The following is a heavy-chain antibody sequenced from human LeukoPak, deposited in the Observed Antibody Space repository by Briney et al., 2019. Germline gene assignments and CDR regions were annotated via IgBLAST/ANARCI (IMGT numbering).Heavy chain of an antibody. V-gene: IGHV3-15*01. D-gene: IGHD3-10*01. J-gene: IGHJ4*02. CDR3: TTGITMVRGVIHLIDY. CDR2: IKSKTDVGTT. CDR1: GFTFSNAW. Sequence: GGSLRLSCAASGFTFSNAWMSWVRQAPGKGLEWVGRIKSKTDVGTTDYAATVKGRFTISRDDSKNTLYLQMNRLKTENTAVYDCTTGITMVRGVIHLIDYWGQGTLVTVSS.